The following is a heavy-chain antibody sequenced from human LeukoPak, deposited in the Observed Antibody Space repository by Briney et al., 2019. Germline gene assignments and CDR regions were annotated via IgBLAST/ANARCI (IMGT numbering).Heavy chain of an antibody. J-gene: IGHJ4*02. Sequence: GGSLRLSCAASGFTFDDYAMHWVRQAPGKGLEWVSGISWNSGSIGCADSVKGRFTISRDNAKNSLYLQMNSLRAEDTALYYCAKDIGVGYYDSSGLEGYFDYWGQGTLVTVSS. CDR2: ISWNSGSI. V-gene: IGHV3-9*01. CDR1: GFTFDDYA. D-gene: IGHD3-22*01. CDR3: AKDIGVGYYDSSGLEGYFDY.